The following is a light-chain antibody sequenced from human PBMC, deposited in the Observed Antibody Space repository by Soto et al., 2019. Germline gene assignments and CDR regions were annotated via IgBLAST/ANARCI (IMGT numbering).Light chain of an antibody. CDR1: QSFLYSSNNKNY. Sequence: DIVMTQSPDSLAVSLGDRATMNCKSSQSFLYSSNNKNYLAWYQQKPGQPPKLLIYWASTRESGVPDRFSGSGSGTDFTLTISSLQAEAVAVYYCQQYYSTPRTFGQGTKV. CDR2: WAS. CDR3: QQYYSTPRT. V-gene: IGKV4-1*01. J-gene: IGKJ1*01.